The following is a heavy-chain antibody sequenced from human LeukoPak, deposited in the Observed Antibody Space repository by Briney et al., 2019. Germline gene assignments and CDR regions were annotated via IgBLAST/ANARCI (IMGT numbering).Heavy chain of an antibody. CDR1: GYTFSSYY. V-gene: IGHV1-46*01. CDR2: INPSGGST. Sequence: GASVTVSCKASGYTFSSYYLLWVRQAPGQGREWMGMINPSGGSTTYAQEFQGRVTLTRDTSTSTVYMEVRSLRSDDTAVYYCARYGAAFGPIDYWGQGTLVTASS. J-gene: IGHJ4*02. CDR3: ARYGAAFGPIDY. D-gene: IGHD3-10*01.